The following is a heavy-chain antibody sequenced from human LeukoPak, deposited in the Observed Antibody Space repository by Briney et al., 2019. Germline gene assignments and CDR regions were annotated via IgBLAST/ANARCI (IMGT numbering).Heavy chain of an antibody. CDR3: ARASDIVVVPAAKKRKDTAMVSPITNNYYMDV. D-gene: IGHD2-2*01. J-gene: IGHJ6*03. Sequence: ASVKVSCKASGGTFSSYAISWVRQAPGQGLEWMGGIIPIFGTANYAQKFQGRVTSTTDESTSTAYMELSSLRSEDTAVYYCARASDIVVVPAAKKRKDTAMVSPITNNYYMDVWGKGTTVTVSS. V-gene: IGHV1-69*05. CDR1: GGTFSSYA. CDR2: IIPIFGTA.